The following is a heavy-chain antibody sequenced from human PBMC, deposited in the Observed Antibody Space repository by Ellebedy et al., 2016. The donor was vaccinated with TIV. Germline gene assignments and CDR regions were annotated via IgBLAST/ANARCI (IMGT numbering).Heavy chain of an antibody. V-gene: IGHV5-51*01. J-gene: IGHJ3*02. CDR2: IYPDDSDT. CDR3: ARPRAWNDEDAFDI. D-gene: IGHD1-1*01. CDR1: GYIFTRYW. Sequence: GESLKISXTGSGYIFTRYWIGWVRQMLGKGLEWMGNIYPDDSDTKYSPSFQGQVTISADKSISTAYLQWRSLKASDTAMYYCARPRAWNDEDAFDIWGQGTMATVSS.